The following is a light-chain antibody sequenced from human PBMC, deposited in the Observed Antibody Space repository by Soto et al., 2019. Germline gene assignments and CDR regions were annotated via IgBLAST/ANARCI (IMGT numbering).Light chain of an antibody. CDR3: QQYDSSPPFT. V-gene: IGKV3-20*01. Sequence: EIVLTQSPATLSLSPGERATLSCRASQSVSSSFAAWYQQNPGQAPRLLIDGASSRATVIPDRFSGSGSGADFTLTISSLESEDFAVYYCQQYDSSPPFTFGQGTKLEIK. CDR2: GAS. CDR1: QSVSSSF. J-gene: IGKJ2*01.